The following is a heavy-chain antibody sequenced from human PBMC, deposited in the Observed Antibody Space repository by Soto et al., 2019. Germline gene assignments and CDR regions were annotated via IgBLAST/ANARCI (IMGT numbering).Heavy chain of an antibody. CDR2: ISTGGTYL. CDR1: GFSFRTHT. Sequence: GGSLRLSCVASGFSFRTHTLVWVRQAPGKGLEWVSYISTGGTYLEYAHSVKGRFTISRDDAADSVFLQMNSLKGDDTAVYYCVKDLITMVRGVMAPRYYYYYGMDVWGQGTTVTVSS. V-gene: IGHV3-21*06. D-gene: IGHD3-10*01. J-gene: IGHJ6*02. CDR3: VKDLITMVRGVMAPRYYYYYGMDV.